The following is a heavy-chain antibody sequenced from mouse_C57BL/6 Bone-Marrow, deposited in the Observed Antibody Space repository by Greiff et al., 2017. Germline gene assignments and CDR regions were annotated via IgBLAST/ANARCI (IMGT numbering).Heavy chain of an antibody. D-gene: IGHD2-9*01. CDR3: ARSLLRLYYFDY. V-gene: IGHV1-64*01. J-gene: IGHJ2*01. CDR2: IHPNSGST. Sequence: AQGLEWIGMIHPNSGSTNYNEKFKSKATLTVDKSSSTAYMQHSSLTSEDSAVYYCARSLLRLYYFDYWGQGTTLTVSS.